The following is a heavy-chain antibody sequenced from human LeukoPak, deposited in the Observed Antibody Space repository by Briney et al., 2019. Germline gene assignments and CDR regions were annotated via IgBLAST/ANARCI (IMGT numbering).Heavy chain of an antibody. CDR1: GYTFTSYD. V-gene: IGHV1-8*01. CDR3: ATTAEETNWFDP. CDR2: MNPNSGNT. J-gene: IGHJ5*02. Sequence: GASVKVSCKASGYTFTSYDINWVRQATGQGLEWMGWMNPNSGNTGYAQKFQGRVTMTRNTSISTAYMELTSLRSEDTAVYYCATTAEETNWFDPWGQGTLVTVSS. D-gene: IGHD1-14*01.